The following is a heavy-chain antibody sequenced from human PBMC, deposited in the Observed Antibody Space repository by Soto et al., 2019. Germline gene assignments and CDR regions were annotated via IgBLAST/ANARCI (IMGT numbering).Heavy chain of an antibody. CDR2: IKQDGSEK. CDR1: GFTFSSYW. J-gene: IGHJ4*02. V-gene: IGHV3-7*01. D-gene: IGHD3-9*01. CDR3: ARDRPYYDILTGYYPDY. Sequence: PGGSLRLSCAASGFTFSSYWMSWVRQAPGKGLEWVANIKQDGSEKYYVDSVKGRFTISRDNAKNSLYLQMNSLRAEDTAVYYCARDRPYYDILTGYYPDYWGQGTLVTVSS.